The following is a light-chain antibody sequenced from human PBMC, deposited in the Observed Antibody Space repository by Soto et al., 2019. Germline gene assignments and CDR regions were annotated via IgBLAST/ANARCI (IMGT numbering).Light chain of an antibody. J-gene: IGKJ5*01. CDR3: QQYGSSQT. CDR1: QSFSSY. CDR2: DAS. V-gene: IGKV3-11*01. Sequence: EIVLTQSPATLFLSAGERATLSWRASQSFSSYLAWYQQKPGQSPRLHIYDASNRATGIPARFSGSASGTESTLTITSLKSEDFAVYYCQQYGSSQTFGQGTRLEIK.